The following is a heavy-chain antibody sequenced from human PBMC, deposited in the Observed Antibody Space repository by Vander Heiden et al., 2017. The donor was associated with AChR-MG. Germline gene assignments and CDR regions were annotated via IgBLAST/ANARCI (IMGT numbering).Heavy chain of an antibody. CDR1: GFTFSSYS. J-gene: IGHJ6*02. CDR3: ARGYGCSGGSCYAIYYYYGMDV. Sequence: EVQLVESGGGLVKPGGSLRLSCAASGFTFSSYSMNWVRQAPGKGLEWVSSISSSSSYIYYADSVKGRFTISRDNAKNSLYLQMNSLRAEDTAVYYCARGYGCSGGSCYAIYYYYGMDVWGQGTTVTVSS. D-gene: IGHD2-15*01. CDR2: ISSSSSYI. V-gene: IGHV3-21*01.